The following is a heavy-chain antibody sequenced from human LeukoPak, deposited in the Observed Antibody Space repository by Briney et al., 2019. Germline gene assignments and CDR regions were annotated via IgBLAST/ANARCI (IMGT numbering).Heavy chain of an antibody. CDR3: AREGPHDSQVAPNAFDI. Sequence: GGSLRLSCAASGFTFSSYEMNWVRQAPGKGLEWVSYISSSGSTIYYADSVKGRFTISRDNSNNSMYLQMNSLRPEDTAVYYCAREGPHDSQVAPNAFDIWGQGTMVTVSS. CDR2: ISSSGSTI. V-gene: IGHV3-48*03. J-gene: IGHJ3*02. CDR1: GFTFSSYE. D-gene: IGHD3-3*01.